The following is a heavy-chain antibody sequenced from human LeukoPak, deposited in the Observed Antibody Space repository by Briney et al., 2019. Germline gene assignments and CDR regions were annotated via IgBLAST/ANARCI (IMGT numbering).Heavy chain of an antibody. CDR1: GGSFSGYY. CDR2: INHSGST. J-gene: IGHJ4*02. CDR3: ARVRGGRYYYDSSGYLSFDY. Sequence: SETLSLTCAVYGGSFSGYYWSWIRQPPGKGLEWIGEINHSGSTNYNPSLKSRVTISVDTSKNQFSLKLSSVTAADTAVYYCARVRGGRYYYDSSGYLSFDYWGQGTLVTVSS. D-gene: IGHD3-22*01. V-gene: IGHV4-34*01.